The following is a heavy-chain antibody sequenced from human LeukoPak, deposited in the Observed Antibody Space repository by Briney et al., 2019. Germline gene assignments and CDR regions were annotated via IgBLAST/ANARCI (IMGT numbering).Heavy chain of an antibody. J-gene: IGHJ4*02. Sequence: GGSLRLSCAASGFTFSSYGMHWVRQAPGKGLEWVAVISYDGSNKYYADSVKGRFTISRDNSKNTLYLQMNSLRAEDTAVYYCAKDRGDYYDSSGYYPASFDYWGQGTLVTVSS. V-gene: IGHV3-30*18. CDR1: GFTFSSYG. CDR3: AKDRGDYYDSSGYYPASFDY. D-gene: IGHD3-22*01. CDR2: ISYDGSNK.